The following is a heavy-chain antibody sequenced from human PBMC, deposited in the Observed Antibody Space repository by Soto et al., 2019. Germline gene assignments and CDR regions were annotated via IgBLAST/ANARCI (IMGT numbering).Heavy chain of an antibody. CDR3: ARAGGYSQGYFDL. Sequence: ASVKVSCKASGYTFTSYYMHWVRQAPGQGLEWMGIMSPSAGSTSYAQKFQGRVTMTRDTSTSTVYMELSSLISEDTAVYYCARAGGYSQGYFDLWGRGTLVTSPQ. D-gene: IGHD5-18*01. V-gene: IGHV1-46*01. CDR2: MSPSAGST. J-gene: IGHJ2*01. CDR1: GYTFTSYY.